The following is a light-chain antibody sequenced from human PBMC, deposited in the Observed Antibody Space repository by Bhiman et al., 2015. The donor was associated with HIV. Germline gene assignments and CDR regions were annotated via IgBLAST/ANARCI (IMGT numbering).Light chain of an antibody. J-gene: IGLJ3*02. Sequence: QSVLTQPPSVSGAPGQRVTISCTGSSSNIGAGFDVHWYQQLPGTAPKLLIYDNDKRPSGIPDRFSGSKSGTSATLGITGLQTGDEADYYCGAWDNSLSARVFGGGTKLTVL. V-gene: IGLV1-51*01. CDR1: SSNIGAGFD. CDR3: GAWDNSLSARV. CDR2: DND.